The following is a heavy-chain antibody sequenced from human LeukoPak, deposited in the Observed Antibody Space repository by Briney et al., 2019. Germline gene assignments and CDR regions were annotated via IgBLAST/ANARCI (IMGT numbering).Heavy chain of an antibody. CDR1: GFTFSNAW. D-gene: IGHD6-19*01. CDR3: AKAGRLQAVAGWIDY. V-gene: IGHV3-15*01. CDR2: IKGKADGGKT. J-gene: IGHJ4*02. Sequence: GGSLRLSCAASGFTFSNAWIIWVRQAPGKGLEWVGRIKGKADGGKTDYAAPVRGRFTISRDDSKNTLYLQMNSLRAEDTAIYYCAKAGRLQAVAGWIDYWGQGTLVTVS.